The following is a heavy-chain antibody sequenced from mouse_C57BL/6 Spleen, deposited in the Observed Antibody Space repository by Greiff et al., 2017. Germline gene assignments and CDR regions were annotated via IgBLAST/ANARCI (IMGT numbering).Heavy chain of an antibody. CDR3: ARRGKTAQATYAMDY. D-gene: IGHD3-2*02. V-gene: IGHV5-15*01. Sequence: EVQGVESGGGLVQPGGSLKLSCAASGFTFSDYGMAWVRQAPRKGPEWVAFISNLAYSIYYADTVTGRFTISRENAKNTLYLEMSSLRSEDTAMYYCARRGKTAQATYAMDYWGQGTSVTVSS. J-gene: IGHJ4*01. CDR1: GFTFSDYG. CDR2: ISNLAYSI.